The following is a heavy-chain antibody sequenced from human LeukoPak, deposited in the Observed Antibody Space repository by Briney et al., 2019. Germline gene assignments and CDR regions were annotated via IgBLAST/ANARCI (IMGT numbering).Heavy chain of an antibody. V-gene: IGHV3-21*01. J-gene: IGHJ5*02. Sequence: GGSLRLSCAASGFTFSSYSMNWVRQAPGKGLEWVSSISSSSSYIYYADSVKGRFTISRDNAKNSLYLQMNSLGAEDTAVYYCAISPVDTAMVTEAWGQGTLVTVSS. CDR1: GFTFSSYS. CDR2: ISSSSSYI. D-gene: IGHD5-18*01. CDR3: AISPVDTAMVTEA.